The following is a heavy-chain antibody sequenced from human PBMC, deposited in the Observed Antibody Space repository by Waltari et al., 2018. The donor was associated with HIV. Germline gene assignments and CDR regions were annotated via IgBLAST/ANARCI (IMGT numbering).Heavy chain of an antibody. CDR2: IYSYTDYV. J-gene: IGHJ5*02. Sequence: VASGGALVKPGASLRLSCAVSGLTSRSATIPWTRQAPGKGLEWVSSIYSYTDYVYYADSVRGRFTISRAYLQMSSLRVDDTAVYYCARAQGGSGFCGFTGCFGGSRWESWGQGTLVTVTS. D-gene: IGHD2-2*01. CDR3: ARAQGGSGFCGFTGCFGGSRWES. CDR1: GLTSRSAT. V-gene: IGHV3-21*04.